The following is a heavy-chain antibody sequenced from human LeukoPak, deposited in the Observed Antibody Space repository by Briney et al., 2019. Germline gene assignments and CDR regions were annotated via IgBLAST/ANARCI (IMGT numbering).Heavy chain of an antibody. V-gene: IGHV3-21*01. CDR2: MSSGSSYI. D-gene: IGHD3-3*01. CDR3: ARDRPTGASRLFVVQ. J-gene: IGHJ4*02. CDR1: GFTLSSYA. Sequence: GGSLRLSCAASGFTLSSYAMSWVRQAPGKGLEWVSSMSSGSSYIYYADSVRGRFTISRDNAKNSLYLLMNSLRVEDTAVYYCARDRPTGASRLFVVQWGQGTLVTVSS.